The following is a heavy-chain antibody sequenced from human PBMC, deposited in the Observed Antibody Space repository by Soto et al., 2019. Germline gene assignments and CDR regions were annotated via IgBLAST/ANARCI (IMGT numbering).Heavy chain of an antibody. Sequence: PGESLKISCQGSGYSFTSYWIGWVRQMPGKGLEWMGIIYPGDSDTRYSPSFQGQVTISADKSISTAYLQWSSLKASDTAMYYCARQGSGRYVSGNYYYYGMDVWGQGTTVTVSS. D-gene: IGHD6-19*01. J-gene: IGHJ6*02. CDR1: GYSFTSYW. CDR3: ARQGSGRYVSGNYYYYGMDV. V-gene: IGHV5-51*01. CDR2: IYPGDSDT.